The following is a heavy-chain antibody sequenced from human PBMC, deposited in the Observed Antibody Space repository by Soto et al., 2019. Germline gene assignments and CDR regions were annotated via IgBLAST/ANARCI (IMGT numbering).Heavy chain of an antibody. CDR1: GFTFSSYW. CDR3: ARFRRDGYNLDY. CDR2: IKQDGSEK. V-gene: IGHV3-7*01. Sequence: GGSLRLSCAASGFTFSSYWMSWVRQAPGKGLEWVANIKQDGSEKYYVDYVKGRFTVSRDNAKNSLYLQMNSLRAEDTAVYYCARFRRDGYNLDYWGQGTLVTVSS. D-gene: IGHD5-12*01. J-gene: IGHJ4*02.